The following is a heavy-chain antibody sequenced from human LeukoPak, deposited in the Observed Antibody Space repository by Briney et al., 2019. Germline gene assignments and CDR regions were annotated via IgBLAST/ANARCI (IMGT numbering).Heavy chain of an antibody. CDR1: GFTFSRYW. CDR3: ARQKAVVVVAATPDEDYGDYVDYYYYMDV. D-gene: IGHD2-15*01. CDR2: IKEDGSEK. J-gene: IGHJ6*03. V-gene: IGHV3-7*01. Sequence: AGSLRLSCAASGFTFSRYWMSWVRQAPGKGLAWVANIKEDGSEKYYVDSVKGRLTISRDNAKNSLSLQIKSLRAEDTAVYYCARQKAVVVVAATPDEDYGDYVDYYYYMDVWGKGTTVTVSS.